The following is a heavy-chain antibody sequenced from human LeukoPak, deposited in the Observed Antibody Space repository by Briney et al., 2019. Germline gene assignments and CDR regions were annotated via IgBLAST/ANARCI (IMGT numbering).Heavy chain of an antibody. CDR1: GGSISSSSYY. Sequence: SETLSLTCTVSGGSISSSSYYWGWLRQPPGKGLEWIGSIYYSGSTYYNPSLKSRVTISVDTSKNQFSLKLSSVTAADTAVYYCARARGLRGGDCYPTTEFDPWGQGTLVTVSS. J-gene: IGHJ5*02. CDR2: IYYSGST. CDR3: ARARGLRGGDCYPTTEFDP. V-gene: IGHV4-39*07. D-gene: IGHD2-21*02.